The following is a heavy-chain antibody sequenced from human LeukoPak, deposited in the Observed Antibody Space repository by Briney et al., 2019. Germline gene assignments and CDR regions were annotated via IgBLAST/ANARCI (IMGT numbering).Heavy chain of an antibody. CDR2: ISYDGSNK. D-gene: IGHD6-19*01. CDR3: AKDRLVYSSGWLFDY. Sequence: PGGSLRLSCAASGFTFSSYGMHWVRQAPGKGLEWVAVISYDGSNKYYADSVKGRFTISRDNSKNTLYLQMNSLRAEDTAVYYCAKDRLVYSSGWLFDYWGQGTLVTVSS. CDR1: GFTFSSYG. J-gene: IGHJ4*02. V-gene: IGHV3-30*18.